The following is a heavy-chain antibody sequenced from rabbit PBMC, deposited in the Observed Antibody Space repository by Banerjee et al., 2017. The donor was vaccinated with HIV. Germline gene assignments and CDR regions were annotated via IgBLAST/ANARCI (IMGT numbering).Heavy chain of an antibody. CDR1: GFSFSSYHY. V-gene: IGHV1S43*01. CDR3: ARAGYHAYNL. CDR2: IDPVFGST. Sequence: QQQLEESGGGLVKPEGSLTLTCTASGFSFSSYHYMCWVRQAPGKGLEWIGYIDPVFGSTYYASWVNGRFTISSHNAQNTLYLQLNSLTAADTATYFCARAGYHAYNLWGPGTLVTVS. D-gene: IGHD7-1*01. J-gene: IGHJ4*01.